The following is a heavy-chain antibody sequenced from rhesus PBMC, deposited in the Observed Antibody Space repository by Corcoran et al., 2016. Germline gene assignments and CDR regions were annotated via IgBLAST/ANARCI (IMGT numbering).Heavy chain of an antibody. CDR1: GGYISSSNW. V-gene: IGHV4-93*02. CDR2: SYGSVGRP. D-gene: IGHD1-44*01. CDR3: ARQSGNAQFDS. Sequence: QVQLQESGPAVVKPAETLSLTCAVSGGYISSSNWGSWIRQSPGKGLEWIGGSYGSVGRPDNTPSLKFRVTISKDTSKNPFSLKLSSVTAADTAVYYCARQSGNAQFDSWGQGVLVTVSS. J-gene: IGHJ4*01.